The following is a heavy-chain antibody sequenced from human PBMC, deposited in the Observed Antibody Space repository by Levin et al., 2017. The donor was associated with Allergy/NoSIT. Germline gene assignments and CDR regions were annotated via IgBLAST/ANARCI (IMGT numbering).Heavy chain of an antibody. V-gene: IGHV1-18*01. CDR1: GYTFTSYD. Sequence: PGASVKVSCKASGYTFTSYDISWVRQAPGQGLEWMGWISVYNGNTNYAQKLQGRVTMTTDTSTSTAYMELRSLRSDDTAVYYCARHGGRRPGFLTGYQKPLIDAFDIWGQGTMVTVSS. J-gene: IGHJ3*02. CDR2: ISVYNGNT. D-gene: IGHD3-9*01. CDR3: ARHGGRRPGFLTGYQKPLIDAFDI.